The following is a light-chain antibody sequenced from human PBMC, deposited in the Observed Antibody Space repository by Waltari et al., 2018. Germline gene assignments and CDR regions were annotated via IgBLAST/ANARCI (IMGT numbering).Light chain of an antibody. CDR2: RAS. J-gene: IGKJ3*01. CDR1: QSIRSNF. Sequence: VLTQSPDTLSLSPGERATLSCRASQSIRSNFLAWYQQKPGQAPRLLIHRASSRATGIPDRFSGSGSGADFSLTISWLEPEDFAVYYCQQFGTSPPTFGPGTRVDVK. CDR3: QQFGTSPPT. V-gene: IGKV3-20*01.